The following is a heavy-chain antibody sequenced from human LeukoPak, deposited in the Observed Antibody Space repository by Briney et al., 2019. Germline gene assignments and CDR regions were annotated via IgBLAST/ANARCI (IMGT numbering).Heavy chain of an antibody. J-gene: IGHJ6*03. V-gene: IGHV3-21*01. CDR1: GFTFSSYS. Sequence: GGSLRLSCAASGFTFSSYSMNWVRQAPGKGLEWVSSISSSSSYIYYADSVKGRFTISRDKAKNSLYLQMNSLRAEDTAVYYCARERRGRRLAVVPPANYYYYYMDVWGKGTTVTISS. D-gene: IGHD2-2*01. CDR3: ARERRGRRLAVVPPANYYYYYMDV. CDR2: ISSSSSYI.